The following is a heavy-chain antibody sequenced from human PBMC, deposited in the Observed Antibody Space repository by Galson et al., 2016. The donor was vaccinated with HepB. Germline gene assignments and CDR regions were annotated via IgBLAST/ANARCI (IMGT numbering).Heavy chain of an antibody. Sequence: GYTFTSYAMHWVRQAPGQRLEWMGWSNAGNGNTKYSQEFQGRVTITRDTSASTVYMELSSLRSEDMAVYYCARGYYDSSGYEAFDIWGQGTMVTVSS. V-gene: IGHV1-3*02. CDR1: GYTFTSYA. CDR3: ARGYYDSSGYEAFDI. J-gene: IGHJ3*02. D-gene: IGHD3-22*01. CDR2: SNAGNGNT.